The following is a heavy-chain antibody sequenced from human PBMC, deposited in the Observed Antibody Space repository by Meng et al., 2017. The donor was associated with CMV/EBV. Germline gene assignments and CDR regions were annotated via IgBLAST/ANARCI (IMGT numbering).Heavy chain of an antibody. CDR2: INHSGST. V-gene: IGHV4-34*02. Sequence: QVQLPQGGAGLLKPSETLSRTCAVYGGSFSGYYWSWIRQPPGKGLEWIGEINHSGSTNYNPSLKSRVTISVDTSKNQFSLKLSSVTAADTAVYYCARESMVRGEDWGQGTLVTVSS. J-gene: IGHJ4*02. D-gene: IGHD3-10*01. CDR3: ARESMVRGED. CDR1: GGSFSGYY.